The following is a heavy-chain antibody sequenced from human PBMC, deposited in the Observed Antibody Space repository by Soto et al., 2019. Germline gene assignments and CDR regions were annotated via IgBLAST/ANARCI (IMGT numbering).Heavy chain of an antibody. J-gene: IGHJ5*02. D-gene: IGHD6-6*01. V-gene: IGHV4-39*01. CDR3: ARQGRSYSSSSGFWFDP. Sequence: QLQLQESGPGLVKPSETLSLTCAVSGGSISSSSVYYWGWIRQPPGKGLEWIASIYYSGSAWYNPSLKSRLPISVDTSKNQFSLKMTSVTAADTALYYCARQGRSYSSSSGFWFDPWGQGTLVTVSS. CDR1: GGSISSSSVYY. CDR2: IYYSGSA.